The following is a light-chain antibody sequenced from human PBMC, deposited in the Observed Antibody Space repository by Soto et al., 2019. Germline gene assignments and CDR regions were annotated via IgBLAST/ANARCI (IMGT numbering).Light chain of an antibody. Sequence: QSFLTQPAAVSGSRGQSITISCTGTSRDVGNYNLVSWYQQYPGKAPKLMIYEDTKRPSGVSHRFSGSKSGNTASLTISGLQPEDEAGYYCCSYAGSSTVVFGGGTKVTVL. CDR1: SRDVGNYNL. J-gene: IGLJ2*01. CDR2: EDT. CDR3: CSYAGSSTVV. V-gene: IGLV2-23*01.